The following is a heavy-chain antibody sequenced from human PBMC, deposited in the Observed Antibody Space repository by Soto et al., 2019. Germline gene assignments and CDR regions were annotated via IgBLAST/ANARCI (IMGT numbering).Heavy chain of an antibody. Sequence: QLQLQESGPGLVKPSETLSLTCTVSGGSISSSSYYWGWIRQPPGKGLEWIGSIYYSGSTYYNPSLKSRDTVSVATTKNQFSLKLSSVTAADTAVYYCASVRRGGYDSLRYYYGMDVWGQGTTVTVSS. CDR3: ASVRRGGYDSLRYYYGMDV. D-gene: IGHD5-12*01. CDR1: GGSISSSSYY. J-gene: IGHJ6*02. CDR2: IYYSGST. V-gene: IGHV4-39*01.